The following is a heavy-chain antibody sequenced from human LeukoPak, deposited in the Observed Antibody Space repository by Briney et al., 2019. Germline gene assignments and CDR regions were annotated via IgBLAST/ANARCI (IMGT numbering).Heavy chain of an antibody. CDR2: IYYSGST. V-gene: IGHV4-59*12. D-gene: IGHD5-18*01. Sequence: RTSETLSLTCTVSGGSISSYYWSWIRQPPGKGLEWIGYIYYSGSTNYNPSLKSRVTISVDTSKNQFSLKLTSVTAADTAIYYCAKGAGGFGYYNWFDPWGQGTLVTVSS. J-gene: IGHJ5*02. CDR3: AKGAGGFGYYNWFDP. CDR1: GGSISSYY.